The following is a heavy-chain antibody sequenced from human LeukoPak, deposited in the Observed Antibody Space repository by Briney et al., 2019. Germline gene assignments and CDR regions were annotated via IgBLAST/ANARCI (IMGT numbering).Heavy chain of an antibody. CDR3: ASLVVVPAVPWYFDL. CDR1: GGSISSSSYY. D-gene: IGHD2-2*01. J-gene: IGHJ2*01. V-gene: IGHV4-39*01. CDR2: IYYSGST. Sequence: PSETLSLTCTVSGGSISSSSYYWGWIRQPPGKGLEWIGSIYYSGSTYYNPSLKSRVTISVDTSKNQFSLKLSSVTAADTAVYYCASLVVVPAVPWYFDLWGRGTLVTVSS.